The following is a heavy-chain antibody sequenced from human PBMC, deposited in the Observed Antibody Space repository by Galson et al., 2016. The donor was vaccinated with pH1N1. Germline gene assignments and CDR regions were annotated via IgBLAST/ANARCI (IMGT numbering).Heavy chain of an antibody. CDR2: LIPLFGTV. D-gene: IGHD1-14*01. V-gene: IGHV1-69*06. Sequence: SVKVSCKASGGTFNKYAFTWVRQAPGQGLEWMGELIPLFGTVNYAPEVQGRLSITADTSSSTDTSSSTGYMELRSLRSDDTAVYYCATKASGSNRRSSDVWGQGTMVIVSS. CDR1: GGTFNKYA. CDR3: ATKASGSNRRSSDV. J-gene: IGHJ3*01.